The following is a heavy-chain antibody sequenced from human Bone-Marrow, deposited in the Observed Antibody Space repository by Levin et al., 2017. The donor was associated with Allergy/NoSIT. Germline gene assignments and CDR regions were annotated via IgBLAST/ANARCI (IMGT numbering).Heavy chain of an antibody. Sequence: GGSLRLSCAASGFTFSSYGMHWVRQAPGKGLEWVAVISYDGSNKYYADSVKGRFTISRDNSKNTLYLQMNSLRAEDTAVYYCAKDVAKQGYRKPYYYYGMDVWGQGTTVTVSS. J-gene: IGHJ6*02. CDR1: GFTFSSYG. V-gene: IGHV3-30*18. CDR3: AKDVAKQGYRKPYYYYGMDV. D-gene: IGHD3-16*02. CDR2: ISYDGSNK.